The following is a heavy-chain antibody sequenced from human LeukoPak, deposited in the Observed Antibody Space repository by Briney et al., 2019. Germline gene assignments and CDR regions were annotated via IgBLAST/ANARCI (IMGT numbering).Heavy chain of an antibody. CDR2: IYYSGST. CDR3: ARRKGAYSYYYYYMDV. CDR1: GGSISSSSYY. Sequence: SETLSLTCTVSGGSISSSSYYWGWIRQPPGKGLEWIGSIYYSGSTYYNPSLKSRVTISVDTSKNQFSLKLGSVTAADTAVYYCARRKGAYSYYYYYMDVWGKGTPVTVSS. D-gene: IGHD4/OR15-4a*01. J-gene: IGHJ6*03. V-gene: IGHV4-39*01.